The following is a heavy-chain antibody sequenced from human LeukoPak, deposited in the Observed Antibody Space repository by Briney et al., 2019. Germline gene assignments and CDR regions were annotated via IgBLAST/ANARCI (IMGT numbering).Heavy chain of an antibody. CDR2: IYHSGST. D-gene: IGHD5-12*01. Sequence: PSETLSLTCAVSGGSISSSNWWSWVRQPPGKGLEWIGEIYHSGSTNYNPSLKSRVTISVDKSKNQFSLKLSSVTAADTAVYYCARRGRGYSGYDFADPFDYWGQGTLVAVSS. CDR1: GGSISSSNW. V-gene: IGHV4-4*02. J-gene: IGHJ4*02. CDR3: ARRGRGYSGYDFADPFDY.